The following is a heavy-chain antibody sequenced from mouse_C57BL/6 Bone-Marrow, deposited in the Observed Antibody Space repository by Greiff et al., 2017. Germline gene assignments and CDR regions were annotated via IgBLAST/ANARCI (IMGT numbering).Heavy chain of an antibody. Sequence: VQLQQSGAELVKPGASVKFSCTASGFNINDYDIHWVQQRPEKSLEWLAKIDPEDGETNYAPKFKGQATITADTSSNTAYLPHSSLTSESTAVYYCTRSRNYYATDYWGQGTSLTVSS. D-gene: IGHD1-1*01. CDR2: IDPEDGET. CDR1: GFNINDYD. J-gene: IGHJ2*02. CDR3: TRSRNYYATDY. V-gene: IGHV14-2*01.